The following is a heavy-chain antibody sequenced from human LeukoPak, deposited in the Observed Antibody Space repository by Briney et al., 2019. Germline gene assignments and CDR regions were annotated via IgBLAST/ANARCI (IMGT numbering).Heavy chain of an antibody. J-gene: IGHJ6*02. D-gene: IGHD5-18*01. Sequence: GGSLRLSCAASGFTLSSYAMSWVRQAPGKGLEWVSAISGSGGSTYYADSVKGRFTISRDNFKNTLYLQMNSLRAEDTAVYYCAKHRYSPYYYYGMDVWGQGTTVTVSS. V-gene: IGHV3-23*01. CDR1: GFTLSSYA. CDR3: AKHRYSPYYYYGMDV. CDR2: ISGSGGST.